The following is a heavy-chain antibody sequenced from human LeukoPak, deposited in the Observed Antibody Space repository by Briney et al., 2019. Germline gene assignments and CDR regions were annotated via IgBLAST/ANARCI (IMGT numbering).Heavy chain of an antibody. J-gene: IGHJ4*02. D-gene: IGHD3-10*01. Sequence: SVKVSCKASGGTFSSYAISWVRQAPGQGLEWMGRIIPIFGTANYAQKFQGRVTITTDESTSTAYMELSSLRSEDTAVYYCASGFGELLEDYFDYWGQGALVTVSS. CDR1: GGTFSSYA. CDR2: IIPIFGTA. V-gene: IGHV1-69*05. CDR3: ASGFGELLEDYFDY.